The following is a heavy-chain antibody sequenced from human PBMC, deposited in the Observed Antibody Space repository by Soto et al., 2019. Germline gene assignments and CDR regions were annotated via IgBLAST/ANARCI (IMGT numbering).Heavy chain of an antibody. J-gene: IGHJ5*02. D-gene: IGHD3-10*01. Sequence: GGSLRLSCAASGFTFSSYAMSWVRQAPGKGLEWVSAISGSGGSTYNADSVKGRFTISSDNSKNMLYLQMNNLRAEDKAAYYCAKDRDWFGNTPNWFDPWGQGTLVTVSS. CDR2: ISGSGGST. CDR1: GFTFSSYA. CDR3: AKDRDWFGNTPNWFDP. V-gene: IGHV3-23*01.